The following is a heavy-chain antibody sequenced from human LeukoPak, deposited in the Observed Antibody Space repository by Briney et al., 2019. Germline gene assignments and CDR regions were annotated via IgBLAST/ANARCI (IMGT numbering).Heavy chain of an antibody. V-gene: IGHV3-30*18. CDR2: ISYEGSNT. CDR1: GFTFSSYG. CDR3: AKDLQLRGTDIDY. D-gene: IGHD3-10*01. Sequence: GGSLRLSCAASGFTFSSYGMHWVRQAPGKGLEWVALISYEGSNTYYADSVKGRFSISRDNSKNTLYLQMNSLRAEDTAVYYCAKDLQLRGTDIDYWGQGTLVTVSS. J-gene: IGHJ4*02.